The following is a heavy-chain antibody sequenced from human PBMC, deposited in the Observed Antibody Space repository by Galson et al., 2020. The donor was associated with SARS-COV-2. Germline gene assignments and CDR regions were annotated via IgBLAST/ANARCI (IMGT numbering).Heavy chain of an antibody. CDR3: AREEVTGWYFEL. D-gene: IGHD2-21*02. Sequence: SETLSLTCAVYGGSFSGYYWSWIRQPPGKGLEWIGEINHSGSTNYNPSLKSRVTISVDTSKNQFSLKLSSVTAADTAVYYCAREEVTGWYFELWGRGTLVTVSS. V-gene: IGHV4-34*01. J-gene: IGHJ2*01. CDR2: INHSGST. CDR1: GGSFSGYY.